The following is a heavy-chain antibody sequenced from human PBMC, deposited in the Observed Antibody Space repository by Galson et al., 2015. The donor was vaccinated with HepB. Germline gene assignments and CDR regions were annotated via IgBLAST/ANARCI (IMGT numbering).Heavy chain of an antibody. Sequence: SLRLSCAASGFTFSSYSMNWVRQAPGKGLEWVSSISSSSSYIYYADSVKGRFTISRDNAKNSLYLQMNSLRAEDTAVYYCAKSSSGWNDAFDIWGQGTMVTVSS. CDR1: GFTFSSYS. V-gene: IGHV3-21*01. J-gene: IGHJ3*02. D-gene: IGHD6-19*01. CDR2: ISSSSSYI. CDR3: AKSSSGWNDAFDI.